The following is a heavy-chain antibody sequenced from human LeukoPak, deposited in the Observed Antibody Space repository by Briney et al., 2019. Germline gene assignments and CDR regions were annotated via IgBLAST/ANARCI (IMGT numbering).Heavy chain of an antibody. CDR2: IYYSGST. J-gene: IGHJ3*01. CDR3: ARHEDWRSADL. CDR1: GGSMSSGVYY. Sequence: SGTLSLTCTVSGGSMSSGVYYWAWIRQPPGKGLEWIGTIYYSGSTYYNPSLKSRVSISVDTSKNQFSLKLSSVTAADTAVYYCARHEDWRSADLWGQGTMVTVSS. V-gene: IGHV4-39*01. D-gene: IGHD2-8*02.